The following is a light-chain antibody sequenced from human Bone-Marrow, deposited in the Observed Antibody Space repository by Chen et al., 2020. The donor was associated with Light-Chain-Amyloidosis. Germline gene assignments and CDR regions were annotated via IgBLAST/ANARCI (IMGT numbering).Light chain of an antibody. CDR2: RDT. J-gene: IGLJ2*01. Sequence: SYELTHPPSVSVSPGQTARLTCSGDDLPTKYAYWYQQKPGQAAVLVIHRDTERPSGISERFSGSSSGTTATLTIGGVQAEDEADYHCQSADSSGTYEVIFGGGTKLTVL. CDR3: QSADSSGTYEVI. V-gene: IGLV3-25*03. CDR1: DLPTKY.